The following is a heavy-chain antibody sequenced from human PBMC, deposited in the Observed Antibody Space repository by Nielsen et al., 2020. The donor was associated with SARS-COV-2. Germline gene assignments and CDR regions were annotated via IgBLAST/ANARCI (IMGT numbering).Heavy chain of an antibody. Sequence: GSLRLSCTVSGGSVSSGSYYWSWIRQPPGKGLEWIGYIYYSGSTNYNPSLKSRVTISVDTSKNQFSLKLSSVTAADTAVYYCARDSDILTGYYNMRCYYGMDVWGQGTTVTVSS. CDR2: IYYSGST. CDR1: GGSVSSGSYY. D-gene: IGHD3-9*01. J-gene: IGHJ6*02. V-gene: IGHV4-61*01. CDR3: ARDSDILTGYYNMRCYYGMDV.